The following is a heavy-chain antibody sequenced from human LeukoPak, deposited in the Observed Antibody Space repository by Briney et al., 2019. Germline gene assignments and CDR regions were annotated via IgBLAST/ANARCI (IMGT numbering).Heavy chain of an antibody. CDR1: GGTFSSYA. D-gene: IGHD1-1*01. CDR3: AREERDDFAGGQSLNAFDI. V-gene: IGHV1-69*05. CDR2: IIPIFGTA. J-gene: IGHJ3*02. Sequence: GASVKVSCNASGGTFSSYAISWVRQAPGQGLEWMGGIIPIFGTANYAQKFQGRVTITTDESTSTAYMELSSQRSEDTTVYYCAREERDDFAGGQSLNAFDIWGKGRNVTVSS.